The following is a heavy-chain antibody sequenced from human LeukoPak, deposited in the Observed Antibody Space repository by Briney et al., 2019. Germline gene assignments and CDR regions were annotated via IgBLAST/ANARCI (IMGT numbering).Heavy chain of an antibody. J-gene: IGHJ2*01. V-gene: IGHV3-23*01. CDR1: GFTFSSHG. Sequence: PGGSLRLSCAASGFTFSSHGISWVRQAPGKGLEWVSGISGSGGTTFYADSVKGRFTISRDNSKNTLYLQMNSLRAEDTVVYYCARTNGYYDLWGRGTLVTVSS. CDR2: ISGSGGTT. D-gene: IGHD1/OR15-1a*01. CDR3: ARTNGYYDL.